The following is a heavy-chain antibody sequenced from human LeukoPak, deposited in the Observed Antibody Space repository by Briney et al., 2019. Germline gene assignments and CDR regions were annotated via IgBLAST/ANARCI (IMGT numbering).Heavy chain of an antibody. V-gene: IGHV3-23*05. D-gene: IGHD1/OR15-1a*01. Sequence: GGSLRLSCAASGFIFTTYAMGWVRQLPGKGLEWVSSVSSSGSDTYYTSSVKGRFTISRDNSKNTLYLQMNSLRAEDTAVYYCAKVDTNKYYYYGMDVWGQGTTVTVSS. CDR2: VSSSGSDT. CDR1: GFIFTTYA. J-gene: IGHJ6*02. CDR3: AKVDTNKYYYYGMDV.